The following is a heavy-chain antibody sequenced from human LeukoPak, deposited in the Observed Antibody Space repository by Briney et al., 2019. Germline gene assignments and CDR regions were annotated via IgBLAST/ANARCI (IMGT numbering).Heavy chain of an antibody. J-gene: IGHJ6*03. CDR2: IIPIFGTA. Sequence: GSSVKVSCKASGGTFSSYAISWVRQAPGQGLEWMGGIIPIFGTANYAQKFQGRVTITADKSTSTAYMELSSLRSGDTAVYYCARVRDSSSDTYYYYYMDVWGKGTTVTVSS. D-gene: IGHD6-6*01. V-gene: IGHV1-69*06. CDR1: GGTFSSYA. CDR3: ARVRDSSSDTYYYYYMDV.